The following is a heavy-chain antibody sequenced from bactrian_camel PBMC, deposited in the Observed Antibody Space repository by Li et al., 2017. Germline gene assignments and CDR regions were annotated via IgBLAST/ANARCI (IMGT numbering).Heavy chain of an antibody. D-gene: IGHD1*01. J-gene: IGHJ4*01. CDR2: INYAGDST. CDR3: VKQGGYWDFVD. Sequence: VQLVESGGGSVQAGGSMRLSCAASGFKMSTAFMRWVRQAPGKGLEWVATINYAGDSTYYADSVKGRFTISRDNDKSALYLQLNNLKPEDTAIYYCVKQGGYWDFVDWGQGTQVTVS. CDR1: GFKMSTAF. V-gene: IGHV3S40*01.